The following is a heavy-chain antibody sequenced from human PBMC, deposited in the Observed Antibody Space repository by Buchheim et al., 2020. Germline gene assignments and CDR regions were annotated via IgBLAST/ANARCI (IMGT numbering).Heavy chain of an antibody. J-gene: IGHJ3*02. CDR1: GYSFTTYW. CDR3: ARRAFDSSGHHGFDI. CDR2: IYPGDSDS. Sequence: EVQVVQSGPEVKKPGEYLRISCTGSGYSFTTYWIAWVRQMPGKGLEWMGVIYPGDSDSRYSPSFQDRVTLSADKSISPAYPQWGSLTASDTAIYYCARRAFDSSGHHGFDIWGQGT. D-gene: IGHD3-22*01. V-gene: IGHV5-51*01.